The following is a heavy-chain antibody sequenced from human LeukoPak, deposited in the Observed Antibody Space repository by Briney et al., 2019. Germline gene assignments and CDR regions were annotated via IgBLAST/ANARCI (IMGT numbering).Heavy chain of an antibody. CDR2: IYPGDSDT. J-gene: IGHJ4*02. D-gene: IGHD3-3*01. CDR3: ARQNDFRLDS. Sequence: GESLKMSCKCSGYTFSSYWIGWVRQMPGKGLEWMGIIYPGDSDTRYSPSLQGQVTISVDASIGTAYLQWSSLKASDTAIYYCARQNDFRLDSWGQGTLVTVSS. CDR1: GYTFSSYW. V-gene: IGHV5-51*01.